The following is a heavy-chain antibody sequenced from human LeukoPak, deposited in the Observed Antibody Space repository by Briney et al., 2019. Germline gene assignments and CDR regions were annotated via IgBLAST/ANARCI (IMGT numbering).Heavy chain of an antibody. V-gene: IGHV1-69*04. CDR1: GGTFSSYA. J-gene: IGHJ4*02. D-gene: IGHD6-6*01. CDR3: ARDRRRGSYYFDY. Sequence: GASVKVSCTASGGTFSSYAISWVRQAPGQGLEWMGRIIPILGIANYAQKFQGRVTITADKSTSTAYMELSSLRSEDTAVYYCARDRRRGSYYFDYWGQGTLVTVSS. CDR2: IIPILGIA.